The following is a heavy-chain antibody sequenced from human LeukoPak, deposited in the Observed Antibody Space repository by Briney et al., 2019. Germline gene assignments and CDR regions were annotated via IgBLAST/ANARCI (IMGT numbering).Heavy chain of an antibody. CDR2: INQSGST. V-gene: IGHV4-34*01. CDR1: GGSFSGYY. CDR3: ARFYSSSSWNWFDP. J-gene: IGHJ5*02. Sequence: SETLSLTCAVYGGSFSGYYWSWIRQPPGKGLEWIGEINQSGSTNYNPSLKSRVTILVDTSKNQFSLNLSSVTAADTAVYYCARFYSSSSWNWFDPWGQGTLVTVSS. D-gene: IGHD6-6*01.